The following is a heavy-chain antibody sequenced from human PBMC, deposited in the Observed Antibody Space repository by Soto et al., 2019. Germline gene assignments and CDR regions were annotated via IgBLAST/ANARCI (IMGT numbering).Heavy chain of an antibody. CDR1: GFTFSTYS. V-gene: IGHV3-21*01. Sequence: GGSLRLSCAASGFTFSTYSMNWVRQAPGKGLEWVSSISTSSSYIYYADSVRGRFTISRDNAKNSLYLQMNSLRAEDTAVYYCVSDRIQLAPYDFNIRGQGTMVTLSS. CDR3: VSDRIQLAPYDFNI. D-gene: IGHD5-18*01. J-gene: IGHJ3*02. CDR2: ISTSSSYI.